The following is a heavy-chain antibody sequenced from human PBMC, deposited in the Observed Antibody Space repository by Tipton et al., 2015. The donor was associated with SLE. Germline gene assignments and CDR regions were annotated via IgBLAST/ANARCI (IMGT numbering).Heavy chain of an antibody. D-gene: IGHD2-15*01. CDR3: ARHLRYCSGGSCYSPYYFDR. CDR2: FYSGNT. J-gene: IGHJ4*02. V-gene: IGHV4-39*07. CDR1: GDSINNGSYY. Sequence: TLSLTCTVSGDSINNGSYYWGWIRQPPGKGLEWIGSFYSGNTYYNPSLKGRVTISVDTSKNQFSLRLNSVTAADTAVYFCARHLRYCSGGSCYSPYYFDRWGQGTLVTVSS.